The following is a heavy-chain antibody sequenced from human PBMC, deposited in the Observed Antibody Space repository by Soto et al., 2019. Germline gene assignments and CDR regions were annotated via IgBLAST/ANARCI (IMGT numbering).Heavy chain of an antibody. V-gene: IGHV1-18*01. D-gene: IGHD3-3*01. Sequence: QVQLVQSGAEVKKPGASVKVSCKASGYTFTSYGISWVRQAPGQGLEWMGWVSAYNGNTNYAQKVQGRVTMTTDTSTSTAYMELRSLRSDDTAVYYCATLRFLEWGLGDYYYYYGMDVWGQGTTVTVSS. CDR2: VSAYNGNT. CDR3: ATLRFLEWGLGDYYYYYGMDV. J-gene: IGHJ6*02. CDR1: GYTFTSYG.